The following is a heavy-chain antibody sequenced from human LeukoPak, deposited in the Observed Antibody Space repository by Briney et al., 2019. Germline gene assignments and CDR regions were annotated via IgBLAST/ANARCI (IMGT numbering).Heavy chain of an antibody. D-gene: IGHD3-16*01. J-gene: IGHJ1*01. CDR3: ARDLGGNSREQYFQH. Sequence: SETLSLTCAVSGGSISSGGYSWSWIRQPPGKGLEWIGYMYHSGTAYYNPSLNSRVTISVDRFKNQFSLKLSSVTAADTAVYYCARDLGGNSREQYFQHWGQGTLVTVSS. CDR1: GGSISSGGYS. V-gene: IGHV4-30-2*01. CDR2: MYHSGTA.